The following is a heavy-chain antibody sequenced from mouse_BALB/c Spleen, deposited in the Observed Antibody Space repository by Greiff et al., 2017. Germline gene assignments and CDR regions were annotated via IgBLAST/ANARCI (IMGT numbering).Heavy chain of an antibody. V-gene: IGHV1-5*01. CDR3: TRNYYGKPPDY. CDR1: GYSFTSYW. CDR2: IYPGNSDT. J-gene: IGHJ2*01. D-gene: IGHD1-1*01. Sequence: VQLQQSGTVLARPGASVKMSCKASGYSFTSYWMHWVKQRPGQGLEWIGAIYPGNSDTSYNQKFKGKAKLTAVTSASTAYMELSSLTNEDSAVYYCTRNYYGKPPDYWGQGTTLTVSS.